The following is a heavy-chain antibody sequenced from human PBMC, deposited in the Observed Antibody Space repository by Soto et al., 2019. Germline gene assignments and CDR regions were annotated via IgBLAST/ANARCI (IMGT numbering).Heavy chain of an antibody. CDR3: ARDQDYCGSGSYAFDI. CDR2: TYYRSKWYN. D-gene: IGHD3-10*01. J-gene: IGHJ3*02. V-gene: IGHV6-1*01. CDR1: GDSVSSNSAA. Sequence: KQSQTLSLTCAISGDSVSSNSAAWNWIRQSPSRGLEWLGRTYYRSKWYNDYAVSVKSRITINPDTSKNQFSLQLNSVTPEDTAVYYCARDQDYCGSGSYAFDIWGQGTMVTVSS.